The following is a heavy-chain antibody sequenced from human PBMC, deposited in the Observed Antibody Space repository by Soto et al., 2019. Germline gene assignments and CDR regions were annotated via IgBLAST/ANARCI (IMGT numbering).Heavy chain of an antibody. CDR3: AKGPPYDVTSY. D-gene: IGHD3-22*01. J-gene: IGHJ4*02. Sequence: GGSLRLSCAASGFTFSSYGMHWVRQAPGKGLEWVAVISYDGSNKYYADSVKGRFTISRDNSKNTLYLQMNSLRAEDTAVYYCAKGPPYDVTSYRGQGTLVTVSS. V-gene: IGHV3-30*18. CDR2: ISYDGSNK. CDR1: GFTFSSYG.